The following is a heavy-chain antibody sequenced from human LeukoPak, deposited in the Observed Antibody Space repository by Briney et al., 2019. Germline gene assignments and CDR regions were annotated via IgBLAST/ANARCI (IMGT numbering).Heavy chain of an antibody. V-gene: IGHV3-30*18. J-gene: IGHJ4*02. CDR3: AKSPSSYYYDSSGSFFDY. D-gene: IGHD3-22*01. CDR1: GFTFSSYG. Sequence: GGSLRLSCAASGFTFSSYGMHWVRQAPGKGLEWVAVISYDGSNKYYADSVKGRFTISRDNSKNTLYLQMNSPRAEDTAVYYCAKSPSSYYYDSSGSFFDYWGQGTLVTVSS. CDR2: ISYDGSNK.